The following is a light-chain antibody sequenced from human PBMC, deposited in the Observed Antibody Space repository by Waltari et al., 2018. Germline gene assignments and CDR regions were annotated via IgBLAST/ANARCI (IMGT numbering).Light chain of an antibody. Sequence: DIQMTQSPSSLSASLGDRVTITCQASQDINDYVNWYQQKPGKAPKLLVYQASYLETGVPSRFSGDGSGTDFTFTITSLQPEDIATYYCQQYDSVPFTFGPGTKLDFQ. CDR3: QQYDSVPFT. CDR1: QDINDY. J-gene: IGKJ3*01. V-gene: IGKV1-33*01. CDR2: QAS.